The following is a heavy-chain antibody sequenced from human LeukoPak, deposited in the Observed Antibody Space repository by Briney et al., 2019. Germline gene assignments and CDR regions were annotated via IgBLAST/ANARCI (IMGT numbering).Heavy chain of an antibody. V-gene: IGHV3-7*01. CDR1: GFSFSSYW. CDR2: IKYDGDEE. D-gene: IGHD6-13*01. J-gene: IGHJ4*02. CDR3: KSGGAAPGSFDN. Sequence: GGSLRLSCAASGFSFSSYWMTWVRQAPGKGLEWVANIKYDGDEEYYVDSVKGRFTISRDNAKNSLYLQLNSLRVEDTAVYYCKSGGAAPGSFDNWGQGTLVTVSP.